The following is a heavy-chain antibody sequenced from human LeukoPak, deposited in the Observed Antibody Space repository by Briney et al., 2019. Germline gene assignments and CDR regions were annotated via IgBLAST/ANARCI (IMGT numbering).Heavy chain of an antibody. CDR1: GCTFSSYA. D-gene: IGHD6-19*01. V-gene: IGHV1-69*06. CDR3: ARVAEQWHDAFDI. Sequence: ASVTVSCKASGCTFSSYAISWVRQAPGQGLEWMGGIIPIFGTANYAQKFQGRVTITADKSTSTAYMELSSLRSEDTAVYYCARVAEQWHDAFDIWGQGTMVTVSS. CDR2: IIPIFGTA. J-gene: IGHJ3*02.